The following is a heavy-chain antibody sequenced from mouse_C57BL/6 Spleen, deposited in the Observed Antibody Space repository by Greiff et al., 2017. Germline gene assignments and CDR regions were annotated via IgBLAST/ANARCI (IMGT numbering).Heavy chain of an antibody. Sequence: EVQLQQSGPELVKPGASVKISCKASGYTFTDYYMNWVKQSHGKSLEWIGDINPNNCGTSYNQKFKGKATLTVDKSSSTAYMELRSLTSEDSAVYYCARGYYGSSDYAMDYWGQGTSVTVSS. CDR2: INPNNCGT. CDR3: ARGYYGSSDYAMDY. J-gene: IGHJ4*01. CDR1: GYTFTDYY. V-gene: IGHV1-26*01. D-gene: IGHD1-1*01.